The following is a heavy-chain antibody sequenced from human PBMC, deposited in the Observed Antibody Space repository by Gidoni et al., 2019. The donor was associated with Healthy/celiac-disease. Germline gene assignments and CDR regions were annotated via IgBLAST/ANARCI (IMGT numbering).Heavy chain of an antibody. D-gene: IGHD1-26*01. CDR2: IIPILGIA. Sequence: QVQLVQSGAEVKKPGSSVKVSCKASGGTFSSYTISWMRQAPGQGLEWMGRIIPILGIANYAQKFQGRVTITADKSTSTAYMELSSLRSEDTAVYYCARTSLVGATSDFDYWGQGTLVTVSS. CDR1: GGTFSSYT. CDR3: ARTSLVGATSDFDY. J-gene: IGHJ4*02. V-gene: IGHV1-69*02.